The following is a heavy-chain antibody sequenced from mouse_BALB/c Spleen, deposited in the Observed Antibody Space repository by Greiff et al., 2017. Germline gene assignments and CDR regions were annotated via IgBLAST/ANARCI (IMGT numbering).Heavy chain of an antibody. J-gene: IGHJ2*01. CDR2: IDPANGNT. CDR3: ARGITTAL. CDR1: GFNIKDTY. D-gene: IGHD1-2*01. Sequence: DVKLQESGAELVKPGASVKLSCTASGFNIKDTYMHWVKQRPEQGLEWIGRIDPANGNTKYDPKFQGKATITADTSSNTAYLQLSSLTSEDTAVYYCARGITTALWGQGTTLTVSS. V-gene: IGHV14-3*02.